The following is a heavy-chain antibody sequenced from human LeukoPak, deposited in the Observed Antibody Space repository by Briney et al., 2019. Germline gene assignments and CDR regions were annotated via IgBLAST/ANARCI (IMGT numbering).Heavy chain of an antibody. D-gene: IGHD3-10*01. CDR2: IKEDGSDK. CDR1: GFTFSDYY. J-gene: IGHJ4*02. V-gene: IGHV3-7*04. Sequence: GGSLRLSCAASGFTFSDYYMSWVRQAPGKGLEWVASIKEDGSDKYYVESVKGRFTISRENARNSLYLQMNSLRAEDTAVYYCARVLWFGGIYYFDYWGQGTLVTVS. CDR3: ARVLWFGGIYYFDY.